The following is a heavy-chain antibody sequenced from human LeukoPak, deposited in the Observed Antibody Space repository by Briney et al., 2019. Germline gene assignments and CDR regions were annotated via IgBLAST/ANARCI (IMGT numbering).Heavy chain of an antibody. Sequence: ASVKVSCKASGYTFTSYGIRWVRQAPGQGLAWMGWISAYNGNTNYAQKLQGRVTMTTDTSTSTAYMELRSLRSDDTAVYYCARSSGGYQLHNAFDIWGQGTMVTVSS. CDR3: ARSSGGYQLHNAFDI. CDR2: ISAYNGNT. D-gene: IGHD2-2*01. J-gene: IGHJ3*02. V-gene: IGHV1-18*01. CDR1: GYTFTSYG.